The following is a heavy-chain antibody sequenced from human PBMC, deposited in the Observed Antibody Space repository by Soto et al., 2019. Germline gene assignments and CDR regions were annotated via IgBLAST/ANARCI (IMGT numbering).Heavy chain of an antibody. CDR2: IYYSGST. D-gene: IGHD2-2*01. CDR3: ANYCSSTNCFVYFDY. Sequence: PSETLSLTCTVSGGSISSSSYYWGWIRQPPGKGLEWIASIYYSGSTYYNPSLKSRVTISVDTSKNQFSLKLSSVTAADTAVYYCANYCSSTNCFVYFDYWGQGTLVTVSS. V-gene: IGHV4-39*01. J-gene: IGHJ4*02. CDR1: GGSISSSSYY.